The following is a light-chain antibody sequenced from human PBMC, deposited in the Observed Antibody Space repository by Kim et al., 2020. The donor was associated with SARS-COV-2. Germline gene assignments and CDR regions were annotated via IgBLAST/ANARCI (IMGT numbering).Light chain of an antibody. CDR1: QSVSSNY. J-gene: IGKJ1*01. CDR3: QQYGSSPRT. V-gene: IGKV3-20*01. Sequence: SPGESATLSCRASQSVSSNYLAWHQQKPGQAPRLLIYGASSRATGIPDRFSGSGSGTDFTLTISRLEPEDFAVYYCQQYGSSPRTFGLWTKVEIK. CDR2: GAS.